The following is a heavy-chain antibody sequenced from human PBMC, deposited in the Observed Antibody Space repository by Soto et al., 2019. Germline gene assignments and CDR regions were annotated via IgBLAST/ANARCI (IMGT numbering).Heavy chain of an antibody. J-gene: IGHJ4*02. CDR3: ARRLATTVSALGY. CDR1: GFTFTSSS. V-gene: IGHV3-30-3*01. D-gene: IGHD4-17*01. Sequence: VQLVESGGGLVQPGGSLRLSCAASGFTFTSSSFHWVRQAPGKGLEWVAVISENGDRQYSTESVRGRFLISRDSSKNTVYLQMNSLRPEDTGVYFCARRLATTVSALGYWGQGALVTVSS. CDR2: ISENGDRQ.